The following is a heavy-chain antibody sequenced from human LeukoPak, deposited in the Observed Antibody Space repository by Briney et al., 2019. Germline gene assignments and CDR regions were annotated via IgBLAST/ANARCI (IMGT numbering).Heavy chain of an antibody. V-gene: IGHV1-2*04. CDR1: GYTFTGYY. CDR3: ARGSTTTHYYYNMDV. CDR2: INLNTGGT. Sequence: ASVKVFCKASGYTFTGYYMHWVRQAPGQGLEWMGWINLNTGGTKNAQKFQGWVTMTRDTSISTVYMELSRLTADDTAVYYCARGSTTTHYYYNMDVWGQGTTVTVSS. J-gene: IGHJ6*02. D-gene: IGHD2/OR15-2a*01.